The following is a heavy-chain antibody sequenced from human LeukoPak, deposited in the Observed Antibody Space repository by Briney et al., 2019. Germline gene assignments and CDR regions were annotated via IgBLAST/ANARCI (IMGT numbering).Heavy chain of an antibody. D-gene: IGHD4-23*01. CDR3: VRDLILVDTPGDDFDY. J-gene: IGHJ4*02. V-gene: IGHV3-74*01. Sequence: GGSLRLSCAASGFTFSNYWMHWVRPVPGKGLVWVSRINVDGSVKSYADSVKGRFTISRDNAKNTVSLQMNSLRAEDTAVYYCVRDLILVDTPGDDFDYWGQGALVTVSS. CDR1: GFTFSNYW. CDR2: INVDGSVK.